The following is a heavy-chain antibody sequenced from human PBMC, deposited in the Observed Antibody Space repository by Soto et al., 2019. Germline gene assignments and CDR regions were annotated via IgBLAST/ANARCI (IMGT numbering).Heavy chain of an antibody. D-gene: IGHD3-3*01. V-gene: IGHV1-69*13. Sequence: EASVKVSCKASGGTFSSYAISWVRQAPGQGLEWMGGIIPIFGTANYAQKFQGRVTITADESTSTAYMELSSLRSDDTAVYYCARSYDFWSGYLIWGQGTMVTVSS. CDR2: IIPIFGTA. CDR3: ARSYDFWSGYLI. J-gene: IGHJ3*02. CDR1: GGTFSSYA.